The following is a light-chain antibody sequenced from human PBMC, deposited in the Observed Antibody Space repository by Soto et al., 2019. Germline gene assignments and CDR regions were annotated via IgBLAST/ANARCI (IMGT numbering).Light chain of an antibody. J-gene: IGLJ2*01. CDR2: GNS. Sequence: QSALTQPPSVSGAPGQRVTISCTGSSSNIGAGYDVHWYQQLPGTAPKLLIYGNSNRPSGVPDRFSGSKSGTSASLAITGLPAEDEADYYCQSYDSSLSGYVVFGGGTKLTVL. CDR1: SSNIGAGYD. V-gene: IGLV1-40*01. CDR3: QSYDSSLSGYVV.